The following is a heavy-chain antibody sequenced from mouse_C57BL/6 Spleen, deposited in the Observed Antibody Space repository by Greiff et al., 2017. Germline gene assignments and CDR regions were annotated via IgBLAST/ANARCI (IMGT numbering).Heavy chain of an antibody. J-gene: IGHJ2*01. CDR2: IYPGDGDT. CDR3: ARGGTGDY. CDR1: GYAFSSSW. Sequence: QVQLQQPGPELVKPGASVKISCKASGYAFSSSWMNWVKQRPGKGLEWIGRIYPGDGDTNYNGKFKGKATLTADKSSSTAYMQLSSLTSEDSAVYFCARGGTGDYWGQGTTLTVSS. D-gene: IGHD3-3*01. V-gene: IGHV1-82*01.